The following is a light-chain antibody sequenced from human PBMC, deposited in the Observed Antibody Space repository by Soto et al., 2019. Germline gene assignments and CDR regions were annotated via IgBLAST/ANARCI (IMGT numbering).Light chain of an antibody. CDR3: QQRSNWLT. V-gene: IGKV3D-20*02. CDR1: QSVSSSY. CDR2: GAS. J-gene: IGKJ4*01. Sequence: EIVLTQSPATLSVSPGERATLSCRASQSVSSSYLAWYQQKPGQAPRLLIYGASTRATGIPARFSGSGSGTDFTLTISSLEPEDFAVYYCQQRSNWLTCGGGTKGDIK.